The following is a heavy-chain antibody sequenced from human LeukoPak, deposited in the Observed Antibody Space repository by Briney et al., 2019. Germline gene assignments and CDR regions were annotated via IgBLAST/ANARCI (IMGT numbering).Heavy chain of an antibody. CDR3: ARDPAGYSGYDTDY. Sequence: PGGSLRLSWAAAGFTFSSYSMNWVRQAPGKGLEWVSSISSSSSYIYYADSVKGRSTISRDNAKNSLYPQMNSLRAEDTAVYYCARDPAGYSGYDTDYWGQGTLVTVSS. CDR2: ISSSSSYI. J-gene: IGHJ4*02. D-gene: IGHD5-12*01. CDR1: GFTFSSYS. V-gene: IGHV3-21*01.